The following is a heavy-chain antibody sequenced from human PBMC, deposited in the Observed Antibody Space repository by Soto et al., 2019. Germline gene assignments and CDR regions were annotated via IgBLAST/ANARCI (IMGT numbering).Heavy chain of an antibody. J-gene: IGHJ5*02. D-gene: IGHD3-16*01. CDR2: IYYSGST. V-gene: IGHV4-39*01. CDR1: GGSISSSSYY. Sequence: QLQLQESGPGLVKPSETLSLTCTVSGGSISSSSYYWGWILQPPGKGLEWIGSIYYSGSTYYNPSLKSRGTISVDTSKNQFSLKLSSVTAADTAVYYCARHGGLFDPWGQGTLVTVSS. CDR3: ARHGGLFDP.